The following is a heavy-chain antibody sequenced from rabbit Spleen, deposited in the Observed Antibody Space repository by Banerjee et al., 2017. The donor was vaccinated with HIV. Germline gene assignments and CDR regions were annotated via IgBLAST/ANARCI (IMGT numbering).Heavy chain of an antibody. Sequence: EQLEESGGGLVKPEGSLTLTCKASGVSLNDKDVMCWVRQAPGKGLEWIACINAVTGKAVYASWAKGRFTFSKTSSTTVTLQMTSLTVADTATYFCARDDGSYDYIDGYFKLWGPGTLVTVS. D-gene: IGHD6-1*01. V-gene: IGHV1S45*01. CDR3: ARDDGSYDYIDGYFKL. CDR2: INAVTGKA. J-gene: IGHJ4*01. CDR1: GVSLNDKDV.